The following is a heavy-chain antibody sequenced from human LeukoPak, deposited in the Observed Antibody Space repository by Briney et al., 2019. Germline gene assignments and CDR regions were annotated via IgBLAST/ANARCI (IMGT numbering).Heavy chain of an antibody. CDR1: GGSISSYY. V-gene: IGHV4-4*07. J-gene: IGHJ4*02. CDR2: IYASGST. Sequence: SETLSLTCTVSGGSISSYYWSWIRQPAGRGLEWIGRIYASGSTSYNPSLKSRVTMSVDTSKNQFSLKLSSVTAADTAVYYCASNGVTSGPFDYWGQGTLVTVSS. CDR3: ASNGVTSGPFDY. D-gene: IGHD4-11*01.